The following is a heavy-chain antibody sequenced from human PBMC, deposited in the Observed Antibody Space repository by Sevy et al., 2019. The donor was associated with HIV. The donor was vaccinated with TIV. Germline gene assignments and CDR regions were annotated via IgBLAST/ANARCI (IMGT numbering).Heavy chain of an antibody. V-gene: IGHV3-30-3*01. D-gene: IGHD4-17*01. CDR2: ISYVGGVK. Sequence: GGSLRLSCAASGFAFSNYYAMHWVRQAPGKGLEWVALISYVGGVKYNENPVKGRFTIPRDNFKNTLYLQMNSLTTEDTAVYYCARPRANYVDHYFFYAMDVWGQGTTVTVSS. CDR1: GFAFSNYYA. CDR3: ARPRANYVDHYFFYAMDV. J-gene: IGHJ6*02.